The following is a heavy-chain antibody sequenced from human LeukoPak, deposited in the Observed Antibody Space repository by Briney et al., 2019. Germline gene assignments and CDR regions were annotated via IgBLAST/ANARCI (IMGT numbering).Heavy chain of an antibody. CDR1: GYTFTSYG. J-gene: IGHJ4*02. CDR2: ISAYNGNT. D-gene: IGHD4-17*01. CDR3: ASSDYGDYPDY. Sequence: ASVKVSCKASGYTFTSYGISWVRQAPGQGLEWMGWISAYNGNTNYAQKFQGRVTITADKSTSTAYMELSSLRSEDTAVYYCASSDYGDYPDYWGQGTLVTVSS. V-gene: IGHV1-18*01.